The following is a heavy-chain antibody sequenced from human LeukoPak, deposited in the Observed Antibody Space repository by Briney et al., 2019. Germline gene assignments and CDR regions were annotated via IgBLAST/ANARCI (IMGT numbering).Heavy chain of an antibody. Sequence: SETLSLTCAVYGGSFSGYYWSWIRQPPGKELEWIGEINHSGSTNYNPSLKSRVTISVDTSKNQFSLKLSSVTAADTAVYYCARGRRGTVTTGLDYWGQGTLVTVSS. CDR3: ARGRRGTVTTGLDY. D-gene: IGHD4-11*01. J-gene: IGHJ4*02. V-gene: IGHV4-34*01. CDR2: INHSGST. CDR1: GGSFSGYY.